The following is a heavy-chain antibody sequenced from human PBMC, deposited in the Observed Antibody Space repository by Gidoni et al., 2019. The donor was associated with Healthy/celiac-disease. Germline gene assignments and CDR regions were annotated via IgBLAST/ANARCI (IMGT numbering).Heavy chain of an antibody. V-gene: IGHV4-61*02. D-gene: IGHD2-15*01. CDR3: ARDGAANYWYFDL. CDR2: IYTSGST. Sequence: VQLQESGPGLVKPSQTLSLTCTVSGGSLSSGSYYWSWIRPPAGKGLECIERIYTSGSTNYNPSLKSRVTMSVDTSKNQFSLKLSSVTAADTAVYYCARDGAANYWYFDLWGRGTLVTVSS. J-gene: IGHJ2*01. CDR1: GGSLSSGSYY.